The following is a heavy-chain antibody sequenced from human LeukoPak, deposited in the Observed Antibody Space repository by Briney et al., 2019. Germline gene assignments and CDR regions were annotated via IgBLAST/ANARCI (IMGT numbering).Heavy chain of an antibody. CDR1: GFTFRSYA. Sequence: PGGSLRLSCSASGFTFRSYAMHWVRQAPGKGLEDVSAISSNGGTYYSESVRGRFTISRDNSKNTLCLQMSSLRAEDTALYYCVKDHYDSSGYSQTFDYWGQGTLVAVSS. J-gene: IGHJ4*02. D-gene: IGHD3-22*01. CDR2: ISSNGGT. V-gene: IGHV3-64D*09. CDR3: VKDHYDSSGYSQTFDY.